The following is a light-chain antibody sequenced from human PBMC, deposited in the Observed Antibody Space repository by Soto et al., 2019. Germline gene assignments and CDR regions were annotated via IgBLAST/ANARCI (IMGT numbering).Light chain of an antibody. CDR1: RSNIGSNT. CDR3: AAWDDSLDGHVV. CDR2: MNN. J-gene: IGLJ2*01. Sequence: QSVLTQPPSASGTPGQTVTISCSGSRSNIGSNTVNWYQQVPGTAPKLLIYMNNQRPSGVPDRFSGSKSGTSASLAISGLQSEDEADYYCAAWDDSLDGHVVFGGGTKLTVL. V-gene: IGLV1-44*01.